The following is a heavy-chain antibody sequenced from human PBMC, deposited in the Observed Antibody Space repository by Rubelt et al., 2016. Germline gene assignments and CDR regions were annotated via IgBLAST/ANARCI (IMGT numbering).Heavy chain of an antibody. CDR3: ARASLRFLPTGDGMDV. CDR1: GFTFSSYA. Sequence: EVQLVESGGGLVQPGGSLRLSCAASGFTFSSYAMSWVRQAPGKGLEWVSAISGSGGSTYYADSVKGRFTISRDNSKNTLYLQMNSLRAEDTAGYYCARASLRFLPTGDGMDVWGQGTTVTVSS. V-gene: IGHV3-23*04. D-gene: IGHD3-3*01. CDR2: ISGSGGST. J-gene: IGHJ6*02.